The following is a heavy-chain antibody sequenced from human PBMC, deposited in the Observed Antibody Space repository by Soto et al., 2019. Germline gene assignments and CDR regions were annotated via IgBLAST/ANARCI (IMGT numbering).Heavy chain of an antibody. J-gene: IGHJ3*02. Sequence: SVKVSCKASGVTFSSYAISWVRQAPGQGLEWMGGIIPIFGTANYAQKFQGRVTITADESTSTAYMELSSLRSEDTAVYYCARGRYSSSPHDAFDIWGQGTMVTVSS. CDR1: GVTFSSYA. D-gene: IGHD6-6*01. CDR2: IIPIFGTA. V-gene: IGHV1-69*13. CDR3: ARGRYSSSPHDAFDI.